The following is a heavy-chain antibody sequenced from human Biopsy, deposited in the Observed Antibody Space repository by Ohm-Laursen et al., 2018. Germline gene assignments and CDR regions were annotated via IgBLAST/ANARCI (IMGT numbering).Heavy chain of an antibody. CDR3: AGRPWPNAFDI. CDR2: IYYSGST. D-gene: IGHD5-12*01. CDR1: GDPISSYC. Sequence: SGALSLTCTVSGDPISSYCWSWIRQPPGKGLEWIGYIYYSGSTNYNPSLKSRVTISVDTSRNQFSLKLSSVTAADTAVYYCAGRPWPNAFDIWGQGTMVTVSS. J-gene: IGHJ3*02. V-gene: IGHV4-59*01.